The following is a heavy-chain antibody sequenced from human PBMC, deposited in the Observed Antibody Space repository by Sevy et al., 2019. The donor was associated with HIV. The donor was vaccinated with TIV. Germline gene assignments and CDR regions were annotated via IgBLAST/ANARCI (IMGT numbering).Heavy chain of an antibody. Sequence: GESLKISCKGSGYTFSNYWNGWVRQMPGKGLEWMGVIYPGDSDTRYSPSFQGQVNISADKSSSTAYLQWSSLKTSDTAIYCARYPIVVVPAAEYYFDYWGQGTLATVSS. J-gene: IGHJ4*02. D-gene: IGHD2-2*01. V-gene: IGHV5-51*01. CDR2: IYPGDSDT. CDR3: ARYPIVVVPAAEYYFDY. CDR1: GYTFSNYW.